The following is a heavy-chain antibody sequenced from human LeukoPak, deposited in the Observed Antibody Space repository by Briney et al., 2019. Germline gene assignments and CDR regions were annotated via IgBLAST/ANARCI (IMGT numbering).Heavy chain of an antibody. CDR3: AGDIVVTGAQGSH. V-gene: IGHV3-21*01. J-gene: IGHJ4*02. CDR1: GFTFSSYS. Sequence: GGSLRLSCAAWGFTFSSYSMNWVRQAPGKGLEWVSSISSSSSYIYYADSVKGRFTISRDNAKNSLYLQMNSLRAEDTAVYYCAGDIVVTGAQGSHWGQGTLVTVSS. D-gene: IGHD2-15*01. CDR2: ISSSSSYI.